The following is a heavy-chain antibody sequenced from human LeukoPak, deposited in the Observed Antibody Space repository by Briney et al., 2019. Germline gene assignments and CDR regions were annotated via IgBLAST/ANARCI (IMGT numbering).Heavy chain of an antibody. CDR2: ISGYNGNT. CDR1: GYTFTIYG. V-gene: IGHV1-18*01. Sequence: ASVKVSCKASGYTFTIYGITWVRQAPGQGLEWMGWISGYNGNTKYAQKLQGGVTMTTDTSTSTAYMEVRSLRSNDTAVYYCARAWSRRDYYYYMDVWGKGTTVTVSS. CDR3: ARAWSRRDYYYYMDV. D-gene: IGHD3-3*01. J-gene: IGHJ6*03.